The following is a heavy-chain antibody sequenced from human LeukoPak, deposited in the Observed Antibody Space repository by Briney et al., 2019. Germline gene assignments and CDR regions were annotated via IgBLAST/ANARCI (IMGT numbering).Heavy chain of an antibody. CDR3: ARARTSYYYAMDV. CDR1: AFTFSSYE. Sequence: GGSLRLSCAASAFTFSSYEKNWVRQAPGKGLNWVSYISSSGSTIYYADSVKGRFTISRDYAKNSLYLQTNSLRGEDTALYYCARARTSYYYAMDVWGQGTTVTVSS. J-gene: IGHJ6*02. CDR2: ISSSGSTI. V-gene: IGHV3-48*03. D-gene: IGHD2-2*01.